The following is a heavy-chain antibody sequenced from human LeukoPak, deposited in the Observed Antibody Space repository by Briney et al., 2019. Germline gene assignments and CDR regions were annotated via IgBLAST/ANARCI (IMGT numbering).Heavy chain of an antibody. CDR1: GFTFSSYE. V-gene: IGHV3-23*01. D-gene: IGHD2-2*01. Sequence: PGGSLRLSCAASGFTFSSYEMNWVRQAPGKGLEWVSAISGSGGSTYYADSVKGRFTISRDNFKNTLYLQMNSLRAEDTAVYYCAKLHPDIVVVPAAMIDYWGQGTLVTVSS. CDR2: ISGSGGST. J-gene: IGHJ4*02. CDR3: AKLHPDIVVVPAAMIDY.